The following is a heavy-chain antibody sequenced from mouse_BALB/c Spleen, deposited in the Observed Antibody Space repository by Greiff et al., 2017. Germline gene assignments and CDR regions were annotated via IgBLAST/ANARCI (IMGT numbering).Heavy chain of an antibody. D-gene: IGHD1-2*01. CDR1: GYTFTDYA. CDR2: IITYNGNT. J-gene: IGHJ2*01. Sequence: VQLQQSGPELVRPGVSVKISCKGSGYTFTDYAMHWVKQSHAKCLEWIGVIITYNGNTNYNQKFKGKATMTVDKSSSTAYMELARLTSEDSAIYYCASDGGAATINYWGQGTTLTVSS. CDR3: ASDGGAATINY. V-gene: IGHV1-67*01.